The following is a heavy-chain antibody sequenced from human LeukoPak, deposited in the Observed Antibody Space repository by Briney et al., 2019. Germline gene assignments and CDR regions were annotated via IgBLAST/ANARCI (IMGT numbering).Heavy chain of an antibody. CDR2: INPSGGSA. D-gene: IGHD3-10*01. CDR1: GYTFTSYY. CDR3: ARGSVTIVRGVIIGPDY. Sequence: ASVKVSCKASGYTFTSYYMHWVRQAPGQGLEWMGIINPSGGSASYAQKFQGRVTMTRDTSTSTVYMELSSLRSEDTAVYYCARGSVTIVRGVIIGPDYWGQGTLVTVSS. J-gene: IGHJ4*02. V-gene: IGHV1-46*01.